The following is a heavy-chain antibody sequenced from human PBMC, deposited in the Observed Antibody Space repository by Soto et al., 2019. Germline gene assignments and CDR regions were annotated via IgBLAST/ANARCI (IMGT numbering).Heavy chain of an antibody. Sequence: LSRTCAVYGGSFRGYYWSWSRQPPGKGLEWIGEINHSGSTNYNPSLKSRVTISVDTSKNQFSLKLSSVTAADTAVYYCARRYGGNFDYWGQGTLVTVSS. V-gene: IGHV4-34*01. CDR3: ARRYGGNFDY. D-gene: IGHD1-26*01. J-gene: IGHJ4*02. CDR1: GGSFRGYY. CDR2: INHSGST.